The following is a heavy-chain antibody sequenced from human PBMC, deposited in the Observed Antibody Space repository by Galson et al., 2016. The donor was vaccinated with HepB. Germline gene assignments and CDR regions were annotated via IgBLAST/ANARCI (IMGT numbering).Heavy chain of an antibody. CDR2: VKRDGSER. V-gene: IGHV3-7*03. CDR3: ARGANRGRPFDY. D-gene: IGHD3-10*01. Sequence: SLRLSCAASGFTFSSYWMSWVRQAPGKGLEWVANVKRDGSERYYVDSVKGRFTISRDNAKNSLFLQMNSLRVEDTAVYYCARGANRGRPFDYWGQGTLATASS. J-gene: IGHJ4*02. CDR1: GFTFSSYW.